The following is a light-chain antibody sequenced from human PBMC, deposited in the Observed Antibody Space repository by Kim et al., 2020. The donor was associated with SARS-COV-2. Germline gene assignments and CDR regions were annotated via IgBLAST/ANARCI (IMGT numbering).Light chain of an antibody. J-gene: IGLJ3*02. V-gene: IGLV1-44*01. CDR2: SNT. Sequence: QSVLTQPPSASGTPGQRVTISCSGSTSNIGSNTVSWYRQLPGEAPRLLIQSNTQRLAGVPDRFSGSKSETTASLAISGLLLEDEADYYCATWDDSLSGLLFGGGTQLTVL. CDR1: TSNIGSNT. CDR3: ATWDDSLSGLL.